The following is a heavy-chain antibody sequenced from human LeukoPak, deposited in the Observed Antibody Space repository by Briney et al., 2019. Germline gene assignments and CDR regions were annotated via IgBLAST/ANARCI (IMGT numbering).Heavy chain of an antibody. CDR2: MNPNSGNT. D-gene: IGHD6-19*01. J-gene: IGHJ5*02. CDR3: ARGRASSRWFDP. Sequence: ASVKVSCKASGGTFTSYDINWVRQATGQGLEWMGWMNPNSGNTGYAQKFQGRVTMTRNTSISTACMELSSLRSEDTAVYYCARGRASSRWFDPWGQGTLVTVSS. CDR1: GGTFTSYD. V-gene: IGHV1-8*01.